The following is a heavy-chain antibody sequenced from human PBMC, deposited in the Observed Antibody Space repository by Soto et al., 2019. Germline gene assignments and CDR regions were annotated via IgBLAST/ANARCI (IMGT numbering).Heavy chain of an antibody. CDR1: GYTFSRHW. CDR3: ASPRSMSSSGFDI. Sequence: EVQLVESGGGLVQPGGSLRLSCAASGYTFSRHWIHWVRQAPGQGPVGVSRISPDGSVTDYADFVEARFTISRDNAKNTLYLQMSSLRAEDTAVYYCASPRSMSSSGFDIWGQGTMVIVSS. J-gene: IGHJ3*02. V-gene: IGHV3-74*01. CDR2: ISPDGSVT. D-gene: IGHD1-26*01.